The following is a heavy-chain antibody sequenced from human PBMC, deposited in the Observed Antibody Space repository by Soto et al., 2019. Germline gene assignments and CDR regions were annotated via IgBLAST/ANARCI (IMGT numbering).Heavy chain of an antibody. D-gene: IGHD2-15*01. V-gene: IGHV4-31*03. CDR2: VYYSGST. J-gene: IGHJ5*02. CDR1: GGSTSSGGYY. Sequence: QVQLQESGPRLVKPSQTMSLTCTVSGGSTSSGGYYWSWIRQYPGKGLEWIGFVYYSGSTYYNPSLKRRVIISLDTSKMQFYLKMSSVTAADTAVDYCAREAALKWFDHWGQGTLVTFAS. CDR3: AREAALKWFDH.